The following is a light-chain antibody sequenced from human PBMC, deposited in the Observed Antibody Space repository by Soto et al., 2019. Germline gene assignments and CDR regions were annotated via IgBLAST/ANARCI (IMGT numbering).Light chain of an antibody. Sequence: EIVLTQSPGTLSLSPGERATLSCRASQSVSSNYLAWYQQKPGQAPRLLIYGASNRATGIPDRFSGSGSGTDFTLTISRLEPEDFAVYYCHQYDSSPITFGGGTKVEIK. V-gene: IGKV3-20*01. CDR1: QSVSSNY. CDR2: GAS. J-gene: IGKJ4*01. CDR3: HQYDSSPIT.